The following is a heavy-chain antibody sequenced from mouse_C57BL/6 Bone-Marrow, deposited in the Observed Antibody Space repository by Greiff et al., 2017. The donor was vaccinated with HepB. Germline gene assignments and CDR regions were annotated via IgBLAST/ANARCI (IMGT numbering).Heavy chain of an antibody. J-gene: IGHJ1*03. CDR1: GYSITSGYD. D-gene: IGHD1-1*01. Sequence: EVHLVESGPGMVKPSQSLSLTCTVTGYSITSGYDWHWIRHFPGNKLEWMGYISYSGSTNYNPSLKSRISITHDTSKTHFFLKLNSVTTEDTATYYCARYHYYGSSYGWYFDVWGTGTTVTVSS. CDR2: ISYSGST. CDR3: ARYHYYGSSYGWYFDV. V-gene: IGHV3-1*01.